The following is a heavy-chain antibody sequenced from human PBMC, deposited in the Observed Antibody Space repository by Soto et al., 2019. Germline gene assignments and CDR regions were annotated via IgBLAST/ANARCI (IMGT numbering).Heavy chain of an antibody. D-gene: IGHD6-6*01. V-gene: IGHV1-69*13. CDR2: IIPIFGTA. Sequence: EASVKVSCKASGGTFSSYAISWVRQAPGQGLEWMGGIIPIFGTANYAQKFQGRVTITADESTSTAYMELSSLRSEDTAVYYCAREDSSSSVRFDPWGQGTLVTVSS. J-gene: IGHJ5*02. CDR3: AREDSSSSVRFDP. CDR1: GGTFSSYA.